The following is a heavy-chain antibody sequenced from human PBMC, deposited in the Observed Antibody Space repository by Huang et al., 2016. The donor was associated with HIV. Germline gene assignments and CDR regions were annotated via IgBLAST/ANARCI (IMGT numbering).Heavy chain of an antibody. CDR2: IGSDSRDT. CDR3: ARDTYYTDIWKRNDASFL. D-gene: IGHD3-22*01. J-gene: IGHJ3*01. V-gene: IGHV1-18*01. Sequence: QVQLVQSGGEVKQPGASVRVSCKASGYDFGSYGMSWVRQAPGQGLEWLGWIGSDSRDTRTAQKFQGRVTMTTDRSATTTYMELRSLRYDETAVYYCARDTYYTDIWKRNDASFLWGQGTMITVYS. CDR1: GYDFGSYG.